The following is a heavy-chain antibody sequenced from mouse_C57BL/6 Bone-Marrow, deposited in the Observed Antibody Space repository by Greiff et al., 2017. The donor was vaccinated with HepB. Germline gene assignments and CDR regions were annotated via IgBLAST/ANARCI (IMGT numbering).Heavy chain of an antibody. Sequence: EVQLQQSGPVLVKPGPSVKISCKASGFTFTDYYMHWVKQSHGKSLEWIGLVYPYNGGTSYNQKFKGKATLTVDTSSSTAYMELNSLTSEDSAVYYWARLGYYGSSYVGFDYWGQGTTLTVSS. J-gene: IGHJ2*01. V-gene: IGHV1-36*01. CDR2: VYPYNGGT. CDR3: ARLGYYGSSYVGFDY. CDR1: GFTFTDYY. D-gene: IGHD1-1*01.